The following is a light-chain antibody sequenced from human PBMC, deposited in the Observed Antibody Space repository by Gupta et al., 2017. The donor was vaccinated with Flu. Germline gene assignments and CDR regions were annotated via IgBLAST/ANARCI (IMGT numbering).Light chain of an antibody. CDR2: SAS. J-gene: IGKJ4*01. CDR3: LQNYSNPLT. V-gene: IGKV1-17*01. Sequence: SITVRASHTINHYINCGQQKPGKAPKRLIYSASSLQSGVPSRFSGSGSGTEFTLTISSLQPEDFATYYCLQNYSNPLTFGGGTKVEIK. CDR1: HTINHY.